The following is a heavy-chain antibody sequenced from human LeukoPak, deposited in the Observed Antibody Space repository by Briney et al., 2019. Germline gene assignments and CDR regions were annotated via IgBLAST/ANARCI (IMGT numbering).Heavy chain of an antibody. V-gene: IGHV4-61*02. Sequence: PSETLSLTCTVSGGSISSGSYYWSWIRQPAGKGLEWIGRIYTSGSTNYNPSLKSRVTISVDTSKNQFSLKLSSVTAADAAVYYCARVNSPGYYYYYGMDVWGQGTTVTVSS. CDR2: IYTSGST. J-gene: IGHJ6*02. D-gene: IGHD3-10*01. CDR3: ARVNSPGYYYYYGMDV. CDR1: GGSISSGSYY.